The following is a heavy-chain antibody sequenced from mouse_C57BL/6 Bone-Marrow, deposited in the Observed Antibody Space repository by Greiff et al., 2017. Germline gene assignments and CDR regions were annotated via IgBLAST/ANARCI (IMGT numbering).Heavy chain of an antibody. CDR3: AREVYTRAYWYFDV. CDR2: IHPTSGST. CDR1: GYTFTSYW. D-gene: IGHD3-3*01. J-gene: IGHJ1*03. Sequence: VQLQQPGAELVKPGASVKLSCKASGYTFTSYWMPWVKQRPGQGLEWIGMIHPTSGSTNYNEKFKSKATLTVDKSSSTAYMQLSSLTSEDSAVYYCAREVYTRAYWYFDVWGTGTTVTVSS. V-gene: IGHV1-64*01.